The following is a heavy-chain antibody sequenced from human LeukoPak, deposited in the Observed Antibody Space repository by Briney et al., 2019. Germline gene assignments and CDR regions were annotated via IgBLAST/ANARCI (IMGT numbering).Heavy chain of an antibody. Sequence: SVKVSCKASGGTFSSYAISWVRQAPGQGLEWMGGIIPIFGTANYAQKFQGRVTITADESTSTAYMELSSLRSEDTAVYYCARSSNYDFWSGLSWFDPWGQGTLVTVSS. J-gene: IGHJ5*02. CDR3: ARSSNYDFWSGLSWFDP. D-gene: IGHD3-3*01. CDR2: IIPIFGTA. CDR1: GGTFSSYA. V-gene: IGHV1-69*13.